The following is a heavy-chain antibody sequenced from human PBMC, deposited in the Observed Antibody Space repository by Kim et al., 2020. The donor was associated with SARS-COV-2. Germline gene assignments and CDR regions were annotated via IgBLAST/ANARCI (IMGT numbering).Heavy chain of an antibody. V-gene: IGHV3-7*01. J-gene: IGHJ6*02. Sequence: KYNVDSVKGQFTITRDNAKNSLYLQMNSLGAEDTAIYYCARDSGHSSDRYVWGQGTTVTVSS. D-gene: IGHD3-22*01. CDR2: K. CDR3: ARDSGHSSDRYV.